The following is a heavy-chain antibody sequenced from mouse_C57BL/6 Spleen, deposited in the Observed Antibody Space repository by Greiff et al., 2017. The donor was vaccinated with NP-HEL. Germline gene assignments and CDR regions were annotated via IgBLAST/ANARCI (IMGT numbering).Heavy chain of an antibody. CDR2: INPNNGGT. J-gene: IGHJ4*01. CDR3: ARGGIAMDY. V-gene: IGHV1-26*01. CDR1: GYTFTDYY. Sequence: EVKLQQSGPELVKPGASVKISCKASGYTFTDYYMNWVKQSHGKSLEWIGDINPNNGGTSYNQKFKGKATLTVDKSSSTAYMELRSLTSEDSAVYYCARGGIAMDYWGEGTSVTVSS.